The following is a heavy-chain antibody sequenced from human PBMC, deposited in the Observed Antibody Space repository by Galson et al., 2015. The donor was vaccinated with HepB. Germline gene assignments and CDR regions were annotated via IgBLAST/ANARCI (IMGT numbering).Heavy chain of an antibody. D-gene: IGHD3-10*01. Sequence: SLRLSCAASGFIFTDAWMTWVRQVPGKGLEWVGHIRTKIDDAATDYAAPVKGRFTILRDDTKNMLYMQMNSLEIEDTAVYHCATGVRPGDGTFDYWGQGTLVTVSS. CDR3: ATGVRPGDGTFDY. CDR1: GFIFTDAW. J-gene: IGHJ4*02. V-gene: IGHV3-15*01. CDR2: IRTKIDDAAT.